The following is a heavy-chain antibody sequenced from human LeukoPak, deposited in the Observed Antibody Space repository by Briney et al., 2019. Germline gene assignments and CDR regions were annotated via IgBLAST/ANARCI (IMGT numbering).Heavy chain of an antibody. CDR3: ARDVGDSSGYFTDAFDI. CDR1: GGSISSGDYY. V-gene: IGHV4-30-4*01. J-gene: IGHJ3*02. D-gene: IGHD3-22*01. CDR2: IYYSGST. Sequence: SETLSLTCTVSGGSISSGDYYWSWIRQPPGKGLEWIGYIYYSGSTYYNPSLKSRVTISVDTSKNQFSLKLSSVTAADTAVYYCARDVGDSSGYFTDAFDIWGQGTMVTVSS.